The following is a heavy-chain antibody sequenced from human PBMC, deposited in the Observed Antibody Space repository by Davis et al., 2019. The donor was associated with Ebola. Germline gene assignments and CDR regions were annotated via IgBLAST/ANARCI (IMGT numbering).Heavy chain of an antibody. CDR1: GGSISSGGYY. D-gene: IGHD2-2*01. CDR3: TTYFCSSTSCSMYFDY. J-gene: IGHJ4*02. V-gene: IGHV4-31*03. CDR2: IYYSGST. Sequence: MPSETLSLTFTVSGGSISSGGYYWSWIRQHPGKGLEWIGHIYYSGSTYYNPSLKSRVTISVDTSKNQFSLKLSSVTAADTAVYYCTTYFCSSTSCSMYFDYWGQGTLVTVS.